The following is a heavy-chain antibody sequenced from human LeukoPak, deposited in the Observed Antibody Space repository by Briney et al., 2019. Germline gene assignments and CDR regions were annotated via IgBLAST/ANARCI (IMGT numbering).Heavy chain of an antibody. CDR1: GGSFSGYY. D-gene: IGHD6-19*01. CDR3: ARGATLLIPGYSSGWYGGNYYYYMDV. J-gene: IGHJ6*03. V-gene: IGHV4-34*01. CDR2: INHSGST. Sequence: SETLSLTCAVYGGSFSGYYWSWIRQPPGKGLEWIGEINHSGSTNYNPSLKSRVTISVDTSKNQFPLKLSSVTAADTAVYYCARGATLLIPGYSSGWYGGNYYYYMDVWGKGTTVTVSS.